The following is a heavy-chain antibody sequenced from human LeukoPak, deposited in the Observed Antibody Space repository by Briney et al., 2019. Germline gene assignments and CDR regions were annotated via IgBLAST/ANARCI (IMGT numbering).Heavy chain of an antibody. D-gene: IGHD3-22*01. Sequence: GGSLRLSCEGSGLTFSNSWMSWVRQAPGEGLEWVANITTDGSEKYYVDSVKGRFTISRDNAKNSLYLQMNSLRAEDTAVYYCATYSSLNAREFEYWGQGTLVTVSS. CDR3: ATYSSLNAREFEY. CDR1: GLTFSNSW. J-gene: IGHJ1*01. CDR2: ITTDGSEK. V-gene: IGHV3-7*01.